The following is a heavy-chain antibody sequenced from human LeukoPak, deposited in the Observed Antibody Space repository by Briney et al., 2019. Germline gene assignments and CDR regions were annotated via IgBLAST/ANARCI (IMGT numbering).Heavy chain of an antibody. CDR1: GFTFSSYG. CDR2: IWYDGSNK. CDR3: GRERLGGATFDY. Sequence: GGSLRLSCAASGFTFSSYGMHWVRQAPGKGLEWVAVIWYDGSNKYYADAVKGRFTNSRDNSKNTLYLEMNSLGAEDTAGYYGGRERLGGATFDYWGQGTLVTVSS. D-gene: IGHD1-26*01. J-gene: IGHJ4*02. V-gene: IGHV3-33*01.